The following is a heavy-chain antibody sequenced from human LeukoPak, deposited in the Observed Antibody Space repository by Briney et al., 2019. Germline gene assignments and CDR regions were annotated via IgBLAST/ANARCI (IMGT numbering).Heavy chain of an antibody. CDR3: AKARGITIFGVVIGPVDY. CDR1: GFTFSTYN. D-gene: IGHD3-3*01. J-gene: IGHJ4*02. CDR2: ISSSSYYI. V-gene: IGHV3-21*04. Sequence: GSLRLSCAASGFTFSTYNMNWVRQAPGKGLEWVSSISSSSYYIYYADSVKGRFTISRDNAKNSLYLQMNSLRAEDTAVYYCAKARGITIFGVVIGPVDYWGQGTLVTVSS.